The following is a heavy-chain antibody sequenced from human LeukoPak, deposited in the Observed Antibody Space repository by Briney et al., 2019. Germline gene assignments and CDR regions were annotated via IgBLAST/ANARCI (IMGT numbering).Heavy chain of an antibody. CDR3: ARAYSSSWYFNWFDP. Sequence: SETLSLTCTVSGYSISSGYFWGWIRQPPGKGLEWIGEIYHSGSTYYAPSLKSRVTISIDTSKNQFSLKLSSVTAADTAVYYCARAYSSSWYFNWFDPWGQGTLVTVSS. CDR1: GYSISSGYF. CDR2: IYHSGST. V-gene: IGHV4-38-2*02. D-gene: IGHD6-13*01. J-gene: IGHJ5*02.